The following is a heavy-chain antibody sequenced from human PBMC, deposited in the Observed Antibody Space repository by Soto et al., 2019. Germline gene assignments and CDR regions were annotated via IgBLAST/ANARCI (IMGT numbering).Heavy chain of an antibody. CDR3: ARGPGGPDGPGDY. CDR2: IYSVNGIT. CDR1: VYTFTSYA. D-gene: IGHD2-15*01. V-gene: IGHV1-3*01. Sequence: GASEKVSCKASVYTFTSYAMHWVRQAPGQRVEWMGWIYSVNGITKXSQNFQGRVXITREASSSTAXMELSXLRSDDTAVGYCARGPGGPDGPGDYWGQGTLVTDSS. J-gene: IGHJ4*02.